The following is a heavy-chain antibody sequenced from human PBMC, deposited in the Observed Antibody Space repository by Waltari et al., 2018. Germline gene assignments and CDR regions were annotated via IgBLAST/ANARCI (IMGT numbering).Heavy chain of an antibody. V-gene: IGHV4-39*01. CDR3: ARHDSSRLGGFYYYYMDV. D-gene: IGHD3-22*01. Sequence: VQLVESGGGLVQPGGSLRLSCAASGFTFSSYWMHWVRQAPGKGLEWIGSMYYSGSTHYNPSLKCRVTISVDTSKNQFSLKLSSVTAADTAVYYCARHDSSRLGGFYYYYMDVWGKGTTVTVSS. CDR2: MYYSGST. J-gene: IGHJ6*03. CDR1: GFTFSSYW.